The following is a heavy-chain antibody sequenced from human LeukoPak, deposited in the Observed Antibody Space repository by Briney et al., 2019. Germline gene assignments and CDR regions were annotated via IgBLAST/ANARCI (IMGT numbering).Heavy chain of an antibody. J-gene: IGHJ4*02. V-gene: IGHV1-2*02. CDR2: INLHSGGT. CDR3: AREPPAYCSPDCYALGY. D-gene: IGHD2-21*02. CDR1: RYTFTGDY. Sequence: ASPKASCKASRYTFTGDYMYSGPQAPGQGLEWRGWINLHSGGTNYARNFQGRVTMTGDTSITTAYMELSRLTSDDSAIYYCAREPPAYCSPDCYALGYWGQGTLVTVSS.